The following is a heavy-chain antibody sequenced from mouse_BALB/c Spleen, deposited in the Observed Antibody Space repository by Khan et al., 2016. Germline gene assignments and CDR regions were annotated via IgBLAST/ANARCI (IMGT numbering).Heavy chain of an antibody. J-gene: IGHJ3*01. Sequence: QIQLVQSGPELKKPGETVKISCKASGYTFTDYSMHWVKQAPGKGLKWMGWINTETGEPTYADDFKGRFAFSLETSASTAYLQINNLKNEDTATXFCARRAFAYWGQGTLVTVSA. V-gene: IGHV9-2-1*01. CDR2: INTETGEP. CDR1: GYTFTDYS. CDR3: ARRAFAY. D-gene: IGHD3-3*01.